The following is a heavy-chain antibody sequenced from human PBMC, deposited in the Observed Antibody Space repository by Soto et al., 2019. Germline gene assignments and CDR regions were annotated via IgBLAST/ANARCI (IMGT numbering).Heavy chain of an antibody. CDR2: INHSGST. CDR3: ARSRRITIFGVAPNWFDP. Sequence: PSETLSLTCAVYGGSFSVYYWSWIRQPPGKGLEWIGEINHSGSTNYNPSLKSRVTISVDTSKNQFSLKLSSVTAADTAVYYCARSRRITIFGVAPNWFDPWGQGTLVTVSS. D-gene: IGHD3-3*01. CDR1: GGSFSVYY. J-gene: IGHJ5*02. V-gene: IGHV4-34*01.